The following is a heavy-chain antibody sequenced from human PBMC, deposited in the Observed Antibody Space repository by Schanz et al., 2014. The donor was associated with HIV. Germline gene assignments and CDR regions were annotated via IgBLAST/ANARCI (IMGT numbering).Heavy chain of an antibody. D-gene: IGHD1-1*01. Sequence: QVQLVESGGGVVQPGGSLRLSCAASGFSLGDYYMSWIRQAPGKGLELVSYISTSGSTIYYADSVKGRFTISRDNAKNSLYLQMNSLRAEDTAVYYCARDLERRRTYGMDVWGQGTTVTVSS. CDR1: GFSLGDYY. CDR2: ISTSGSTI. CDR3: ARDLERRRTYGMDV. V-gene: IGHV3-11*01. J-gene: IGHJ6*02.